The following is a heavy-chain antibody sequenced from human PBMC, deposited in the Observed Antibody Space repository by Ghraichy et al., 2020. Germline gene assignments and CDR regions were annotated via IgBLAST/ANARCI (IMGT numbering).Heavy chain of an antibody. CDR1: GGTFSSYA. J-gene: IGHJ6*02. D-gene: IGHD5-18*01. CDR3: ARGVDTAYPRYYYGMDV. V-gene: IGHV1-69*13. CDR2: IIPIFGTA. Sequence: SVKVSCKASGGTFSSYAISWVRQAPGQGLEWMGGIIPIFGTANYAQKFQGRVTITADESTSTAYMELSSLRSEDTAVYYCARGVDTAYPRYYYGMDVWGQGTTVTVSS.